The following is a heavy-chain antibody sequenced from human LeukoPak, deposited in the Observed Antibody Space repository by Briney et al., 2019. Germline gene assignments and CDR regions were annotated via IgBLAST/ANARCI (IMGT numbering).Heavy chain of an antibody. CDR3: ARLSGYDTTNYY. J-gene: IGHJ4*02. D-gene: IGHD3-3*01. CDR1: GFTFSSYG. V-gene: IGHV3-33*01. Sequence: PGGSLRLSCAASGFTFSSYGMHWVRQAPGKGLEWVAVIWYDGSNKYYADSVKGRFTISRDNSKNTLYLQMNSLRAEDTAVYYCARLSGYDTTNYYWGQGTLVTVSS. CDR2: IWYDGSNK.